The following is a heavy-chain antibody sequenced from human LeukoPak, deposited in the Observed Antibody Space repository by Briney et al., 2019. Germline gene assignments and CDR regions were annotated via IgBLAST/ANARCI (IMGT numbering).Heavy chain of an antibody. J-gene: IGHJ4*02. V-gene: IGHV3-23*01. CDR2: ISGSGGTT. Sequence: GGSLRLSCAASGFTFNNYAMNWVRQAPGKGLEWVSVISGSGGTTYYADSVKGRFTISRDNTKNTLNLQMNGLRDEDTAIYYCARDSSHYLGSSDYWGQGALVTVSS. D-gene: IGHD6-6*01. CDR3: ARDSSHYLGSSDY. CDR1: GFTFNNYA.